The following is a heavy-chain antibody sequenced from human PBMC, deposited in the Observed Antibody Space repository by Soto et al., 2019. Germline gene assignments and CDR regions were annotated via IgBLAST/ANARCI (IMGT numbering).Heavy chain of an antibody. Sequence: ASVKVSCKASGGTFSSYAISWVRQAPGQGLEWMGGIIPIFGTANYAQKFQGRVTITADESTSTAYMELSSLRSEDTAVYYCARDRRAPDLEWFQPQYYFDYWGQGTLVTVSS. D-gene: IGHD3-3*01. V-gene: IGHV1-69*13. J-gene: IGHJ4*02. CDR2: IIPIFGTA. CDR3: ARDRRAPDLEWFQPQYYFDY. CDR1: GGTFSSYA.